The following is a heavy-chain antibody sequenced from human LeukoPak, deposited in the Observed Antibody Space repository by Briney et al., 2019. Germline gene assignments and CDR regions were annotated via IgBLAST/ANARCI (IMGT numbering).Heavy chain of an antibody. Sequence: GRSLRLSCAASGFTFDDYAMHWVRQAPGKGLEWVSGISLNSGSINYADSVKGRFTISRDNAKNSLYLQMNSLRAEDTALYYCAKDISVAAAEGGDFDYWGQGTLVTVSS. D-gene: IGHD6-13*01. J-gene: IGHJ4*02. V-gene: IGHV3-9*01. CDR2: ISLNSGSI. CDR1: GFTFDDYA. CDR3: AKDISVAAAEGGDFDY.